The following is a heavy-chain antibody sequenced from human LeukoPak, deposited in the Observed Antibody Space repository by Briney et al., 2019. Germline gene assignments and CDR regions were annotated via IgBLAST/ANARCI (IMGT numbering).Heavy chain of an antibody. CDR1: GGSISSHY. J-gene: IGHJ4*02. CDR2: TNHVGST. CDR3: ARHYDGRGSGSYYEDY. Sequence: SETLSPTCTVSGGSISSHYWSWIRQPPGKGLQWVGYTNHVGSTDYNPSLKSRVTISIDTSKNQFSLKLSSVTAADTAVYYCARHYDGRGSGSYYEDYWGQGTLVIVSS. D-gene: IGHD1-26*01. V-gene: IGHV4-59*08.